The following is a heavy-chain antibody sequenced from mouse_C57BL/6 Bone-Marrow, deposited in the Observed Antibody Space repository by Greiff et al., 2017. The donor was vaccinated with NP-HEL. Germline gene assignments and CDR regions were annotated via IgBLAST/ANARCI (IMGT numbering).Heavy chain of an antibody. J-gene: IGHJ3*01. Sequence: QVQLKESGAELARPGASVKLSCKASGYTFTSYGISWVKQRTGQGLEWIGEIYPRSGNTYYNEKFKGKATLTADKSSSTAYMELRSLTSEDSAVYYCARRLYCYGSSPFAYWGQGTLVTVSA. CDR1: GYTFTSYG. V-gene: IGHV1-81*01. CDR2: IYPRSGNT. D-gene: IGHD1-1*01. CDR3: ARRLYCYGSSPFAY.